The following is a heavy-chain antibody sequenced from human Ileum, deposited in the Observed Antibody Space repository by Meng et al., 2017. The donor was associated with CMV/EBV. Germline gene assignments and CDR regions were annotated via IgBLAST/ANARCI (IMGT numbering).Heavy chain of an antibody. V-gene: IGHV1-69*05. CDR3: ARCSGYDLYFDY. CDR2: IIPIFGTA. Sequence: SVKVSCKASGGTFSSYAISWVRQAPGQGLEWMGGIIPIFGTANYAQKFQGRVTITTDESTSTAYMELSSLRSEDTAVYYCARCSGYDLYFDYWGQGTLVTVSS. CDR1: GGTFSSYA. J-gene: IGHJ4*02. D-gene: IGHD5-12*01.